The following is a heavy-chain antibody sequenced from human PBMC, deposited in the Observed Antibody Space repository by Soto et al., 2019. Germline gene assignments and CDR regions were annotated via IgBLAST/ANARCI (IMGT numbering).Heavy chain of an antibody. Sequence: SETLSLPCSVAGGSISTHYCRWILQAPGKALEWIGYVYYSGSTNYNPSLQSRVTISVDTSKKKFSLSLSSVTAVDTAVYFCARARYNYGYPHNAFDIRGQGTTVTV. V-gene: IGHV4-59*11. D-gene: IGHD5-18*01. CDR2: VYYSGST. CDR1: GGSISTHY. CDR3: ARARYNYGYPHNAFDI. J-gene: IGHJ3*02.